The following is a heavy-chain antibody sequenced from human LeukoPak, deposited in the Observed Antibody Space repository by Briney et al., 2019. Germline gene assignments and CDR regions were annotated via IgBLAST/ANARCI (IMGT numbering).Heavy chain of an antibody. CDR3: ARRHGRCSDGSCYYPDY. D-gene: IGHD2-15*01. Sequence: ASVKVSCKASGYTFTTYDINWVRQATGQGLEWMGWMNPNSGNTGYAQKFQGRVTMTRNSSITTAYMELSSLRSEDTAVYYCARRHGRCSDGSCYYPDYWGQGTLVTVSS. CDR2: MNPNSGNT. J-gene: IGHJ4*02. CDR1: GYTFTTYD. V-gene: IGHV1-8*01.